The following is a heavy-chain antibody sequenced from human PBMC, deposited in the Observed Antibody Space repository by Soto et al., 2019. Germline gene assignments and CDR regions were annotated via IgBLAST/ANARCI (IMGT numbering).Heavy chain of an antibody. J-gene: IGHJ4*02. CDR3: AKDGFEMATITGYSDY. CDR2: ISYDGSNK. D-gene: IGHD5-12*01. CDR1: GFTFSSYG. V-gene: IGHV3-30*18. Sequence: PGGSLRLSCAASGFTFSSYGMHWVRQAPGKGLEWVAVISYDGSNKYYADSVKGRFTISRDNSKNTLYLQMNSLRAEDTAVYYCAKDGFEMATITGYSDYWGQGTLVTVSS.